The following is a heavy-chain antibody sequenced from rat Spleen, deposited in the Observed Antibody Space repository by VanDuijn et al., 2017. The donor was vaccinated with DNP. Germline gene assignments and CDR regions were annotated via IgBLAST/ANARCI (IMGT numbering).Heavy chain of an antibody. J-gene: IGHJ2*01. CDR2: IHSDGSST. CDR3: ARHRIHNNLFDY. D-gene: IGHD1-10*01. Sequence: EVRLVESGGGLVQPGRSLKLSCAASGFTFSDYNMAWVRQAPKRGLEWVTTIHSDGSSTYYRDSVRGRFTFSRDNAENTLYLQMDSLRSEDTATYYCARHRIHNNLFDYWGQGVMVTVSS. CDR1: GFTFSDYN. V-gene: IGHV5-7*01.